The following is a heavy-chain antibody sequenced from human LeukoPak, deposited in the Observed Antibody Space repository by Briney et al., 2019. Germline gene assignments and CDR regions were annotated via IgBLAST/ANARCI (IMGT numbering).Heavy chain of an antibody. CDR3: AKDLGFPAVTSRFDY. CDR2: ISGSDGST. J-gene: IGHJ4*02. D-gene: IGHD4-17*01. Sequence: GGSLRLSCAASGFTFSSYAMSWVRQAPGKGLEWVSAISGSDGSTYYADSVKGRFTISRDNSKDTLYLQMNSPRAEDTAVYYCAKDLGFPAVTSRFDYWGQGTLVTVSS. CDR1: GFTFSSYA. V-gene: IGHV3-23*01.